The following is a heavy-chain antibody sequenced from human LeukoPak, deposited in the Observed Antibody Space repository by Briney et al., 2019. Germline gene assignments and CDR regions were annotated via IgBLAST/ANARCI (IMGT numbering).Heavy chain of an antibody. D-gene: IGHD3-10*01. CDR2: IKTKTDAGTT. Sequence: GGSLRLSCAASGFTFSDYYMSWVRQAPGKGLEWIGRIKTKTDAGTTDYAAPVKGRFTISRDDSKNTVYLLMNSLKTEDTAVYYCSTCLSRVGTRYFGMDVWGQGTTVTVSS. CDR1: GFTFSDYY. V-gene: IGHV3-15*01. J-gene: IGHJ6*02. CDR3: STCLSRVGTRYFGMDV.